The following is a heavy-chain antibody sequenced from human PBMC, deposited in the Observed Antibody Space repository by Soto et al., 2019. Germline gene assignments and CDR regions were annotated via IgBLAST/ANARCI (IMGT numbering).Heavy chain of an antibody. CDR1: GFTFSSYG. J-gene: IGHJ6*03. CDR3: ARDRVLSGGTDYYMDV. D-gene: IGHD2-15*01. V-gene: IGHV3-33*01. CDR2: IWYDGSNK. Sequence: GGSLRLSCAASGFTFSSYGMHWVRQAPGKGLEWVAVIWYDGSNKYYADSVKGRFTISRDNSKNTLYLQMNSLRAEDTAVYYCARDRVLSGGTDYYMDVWGKGTTVTVSS.